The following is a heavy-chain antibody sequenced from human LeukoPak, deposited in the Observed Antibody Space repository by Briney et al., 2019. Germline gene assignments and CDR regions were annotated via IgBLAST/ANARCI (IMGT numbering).Heavy chain of an antibody. V-gene: IGHV3-30*04. CDR1: GFTFSNYA. CDR2: ISNDESNK. Sequence: PGGSLRLSCAASGFTFSNYAMHWVRQAPGGGLEWVAAISNDESNKDYADSVKGRFTISRDNSKNTLYLQMNSLRAEDTALYYCARKDDGYNSRGTAFDYWGQGTLVTVSS. CDR3: ARKDDGYNSRGTAFDY. J-gene: IGHJ4*02. D-gene: IGHD5-24*01.